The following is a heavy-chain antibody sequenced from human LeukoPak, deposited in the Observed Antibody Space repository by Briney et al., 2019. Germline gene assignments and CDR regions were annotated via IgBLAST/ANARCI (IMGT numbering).Heavy chain of an antibody. Sequence: ASVKVSCKASGYTFTYCSLHWLQQAPEQGLERMRWITLYNGNTNYAKKFQGRVTITRDMSLRTACMELSSLRSEDSAVYYWARYGNPYYYDSGGYYYVEFDPWGQGTLVTVSS. D-gene: IGHD3-22*01. CDR2: ITLYNGNT. CDR3: ARYGNPYYYDSGGYYYVEFDP. V-gene: IGHV1-68*01. CDR1: GYTFTYCS. J-gene: IGHJ5*02.